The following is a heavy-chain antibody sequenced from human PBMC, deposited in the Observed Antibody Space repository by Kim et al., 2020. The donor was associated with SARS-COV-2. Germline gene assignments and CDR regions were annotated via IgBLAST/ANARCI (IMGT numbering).Heavy chain of an antibody. J-gene: IGHJ4*02. Sequence: SETLSLTCTVSGGSISSGSYYWSWIRQPAGKGLEWIGRIYTSGSTNYNPSLKSRVTISVDTSKNQFSLKLSSVTAADTAVYYCARSTEMATSDYWGQGTLVTVSS. CDR1: GGSISSGSYY. CDR3: ARSTEMATSDY. V-gene: IGHV4-61*02. CDR2: IYTSGST. D-gene: IGHD5-12*01.